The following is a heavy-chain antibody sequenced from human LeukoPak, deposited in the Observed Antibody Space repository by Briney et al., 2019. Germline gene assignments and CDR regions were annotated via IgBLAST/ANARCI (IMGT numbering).Heavy chain of an antibody. CDR1: GGSISSYY. CDR3: ARSAARGYYDSSGYYRGAFDI. J-gene: IGHJ3*02. V-gene: IGHV4-59*08. Sequence: PSETLSLTCTVSGGSISSYYWSWIRQPPGKGLEWIGYIYYSGSTNYNPSLKSRVTISVDTSKNQLSLKLSSVTAADTAVYYCARSAARGYYDSSGYYRGAFDIWGQGTMVTVSS. D-gene: IGHD3-22*01. CDR2: IYYSGST.